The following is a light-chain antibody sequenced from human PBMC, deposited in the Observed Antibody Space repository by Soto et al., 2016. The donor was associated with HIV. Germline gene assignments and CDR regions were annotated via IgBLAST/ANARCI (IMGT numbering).Light chain of an antibody. CDR3: QQYYSYPT. Sequence: DIQMTQSPSTLSASVGDRVTITCRASQSINSWLAWYQQKAGKAPKLLIYKASSLESGVPSRFSGSGSGTEFTLTISSLQPDDFATYYCQQYYSYPTFGPGTKVDIK. J-gene: IGKJ3*01. CDR1: QSINSW. CDR2: KAS. V-gene: IGKV1-5*03.